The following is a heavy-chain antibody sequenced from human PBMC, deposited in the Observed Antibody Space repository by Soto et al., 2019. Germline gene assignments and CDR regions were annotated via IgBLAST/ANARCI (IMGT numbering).Heavy chain of an antibody. J-gene: IGHJ4*02. CDR3: ARDLDGSGSYYTNY. D-gene: IGHD3-10*01. CDR2: ISPYKGNT. V-gene: IGHV1-18*01. Sequence: ASVKVSCKTSGYAFSSIGISWVRQAPGQGLEWMGWISPYKGNTYYAQRLQGRVTMTTDTSTSTAYMELRSLRSDDTAVYFCARDLDGSGSYYTNYWGQGTLVTVSS. CDR1: GYAFSSIG.